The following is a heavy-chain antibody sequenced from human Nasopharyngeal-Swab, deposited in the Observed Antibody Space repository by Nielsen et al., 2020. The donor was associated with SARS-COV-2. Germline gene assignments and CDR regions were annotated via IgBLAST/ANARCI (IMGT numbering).Heavy chain of an antibody. V-gene: IGHV5-10-1*01. Sequence: VRQMPGKGLEWMGRIDPSDSYTNYSPSFQGHVTISADKSISTAYLQWSSLKASDTAMYYCARHRVNNWFDPWGQGTLVTVSS. J-gene: IGHJ5*02. CDR3: ARHRVNNWFDP. CDR2: IDPSDSYT. D-gene: IGHD2-21*01.